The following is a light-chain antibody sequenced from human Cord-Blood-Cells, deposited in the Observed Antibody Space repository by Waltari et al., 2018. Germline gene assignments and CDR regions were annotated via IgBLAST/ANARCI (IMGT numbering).Light chain of an antibody. CDR1: QSVSSSY. CDR2: GAS. Sequence: VLTQSPGTLSLSPGESDTLSCRASQSVSSSYLAWYQQKPGPAPRLLIYGASSRATGIPDRFSGSGSGTDFTLTISRLEPEDFAVYYCQQYGSSHTFGQGTKLEIK. J-gene: IGKJ2*01. V-gene: IGKV3-20*01. CDR3: QQYGSSHT.